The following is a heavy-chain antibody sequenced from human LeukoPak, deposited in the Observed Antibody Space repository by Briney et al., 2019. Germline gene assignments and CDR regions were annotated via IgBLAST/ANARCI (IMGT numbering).Heavy chain of an antibody. Sequence: GGSLRLSCAASGFTFTDYWMTWVRQVPGKGLEWVANINRGGSESYYVDSVKGRFTVSRDNADNTMFLQMNSVRDEDTAVYYCATKQWLAPPPDSWGQGTPVTVSS. D-gene: IGHD6-19*01. CDR1: GFTFTDYW. J-gene: IGHJ4*02. CDR2: INRGGSES. V-gene: IGHV3-7*01. CDR3: ATKQWLAPPPDS.